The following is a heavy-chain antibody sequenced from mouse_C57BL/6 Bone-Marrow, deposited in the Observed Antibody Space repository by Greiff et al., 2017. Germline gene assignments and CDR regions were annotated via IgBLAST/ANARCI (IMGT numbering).Heavy chain of an antibody. V-gene: IGHV1-69*01. Sequence: QVQLQQPGAELVRPGASVQLSCKASGYTFTSYWMHWVKQRPGQGLEWIGEIDPSDSYTNYNQKFKGKSTLTVDKSSSTAYMQLSSLTSEDSAVYYCARDYGSSGDFDYWGQGTTLTVSS. D-gene: IGHD1-1*01. CDR2: IDPSDSYT. CDR3: ARDYGSSGDFDY. J-gene: IGHJ2*01. CDR1: GYTFTSYW.